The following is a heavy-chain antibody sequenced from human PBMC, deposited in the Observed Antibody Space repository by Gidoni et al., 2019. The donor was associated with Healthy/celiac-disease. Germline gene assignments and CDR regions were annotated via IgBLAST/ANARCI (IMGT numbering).Heavy chain of an antibody. Sequence: QLQLQESGPGLVKPSETLSLTCTVSGGSISSSSYYWGWIRQPPGKGLEWIGSIYYSGSTYYNPSLKSRVTISVDTSKNQFSLKLSSVTAADTAVYYCARPPYYYDSSGYQNYWYFDLWGRGTLVTVSS. CDR3: ARPPYYYDSSGYQNYWYFDL. CDR2: IYYSGST. V-gene: IGHV4-39*01. J-gene: IGHJ2*01. CDR1: GGSISSSSYY. D-gene: IGHD3-22*01.